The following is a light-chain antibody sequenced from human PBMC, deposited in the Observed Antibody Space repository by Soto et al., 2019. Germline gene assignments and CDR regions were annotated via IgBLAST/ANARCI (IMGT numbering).Light chain of an antibody. Sequence: IHMTQSPSTLSVSPGERATLSCRASQTVSSNYVAWYQQKPGQAPRLLIYGAFSRASGIPDRFSGRGSGTDFTLTISSLQSEDFAVYYCQQYNHWPLTFGGGTKVDI. CDR3: QQYNHWPLT. CDR2: GAF. CDR1: QTVSSN. V-gene: IGKV3D-15*01. J-gene: IGKJ4*01.